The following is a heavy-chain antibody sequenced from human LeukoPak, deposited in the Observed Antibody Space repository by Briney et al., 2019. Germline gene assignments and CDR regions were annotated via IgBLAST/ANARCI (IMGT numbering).Heavy chain of an antibody. Sequence: GGSLRLSCAASGFTFSSYAMSWVRQAPGKGLEWVANIKQDGSDIHYVGSVKGRFTISRDNAKNSLYLEMNSLRAEDTAAYYCANYHHNSGGFAFDHWGQGTLVTVSS. J-gene: IGHJ4*02. D-gene: IGHD5-12*01. CDR1: GFTFSSYA. CDR3: ANYHHNSGGFAFDH. CDR2: IKQDGSDI. V-gene: IGHV3-7*01.